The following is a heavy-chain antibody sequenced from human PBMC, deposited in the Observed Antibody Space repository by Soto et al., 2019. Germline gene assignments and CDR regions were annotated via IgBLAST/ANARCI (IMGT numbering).Heavy chain of an antibody. CDR1: GFTFSNYW. V-gene: IGHV3-23*01. D-gene: IGHD2-2*01. CDR2: IGGNGSST. J-gene: IGHJ3*02. Sequence: GGSLRLSCAASGFTFSNYWMHWVRQAPGEGLVWVSAIGGNGSSTYYADSVKGRFTISRDNSKNTLYLQMNSLRAEDTAVYYCAKVTVVPAAIVKLGAFDIWGQGTMVTVSS. CDR3: AKVTVVPAAIVKLGAFDI.